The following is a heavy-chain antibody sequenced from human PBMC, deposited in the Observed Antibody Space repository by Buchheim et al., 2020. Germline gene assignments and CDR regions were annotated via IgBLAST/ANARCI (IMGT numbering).Heavy chain of an antibody. J-gene: IGHJ4*02. V-gene: IGHV3-74*01. Sequence: EVQLVESGGGLVQPGGSLRLSCAASDFTFSTNWMYWVRQAPGKGLVWVSTINSDGSITNYADSVKGRFTISRDNAKNTLYLQMNSRRAEDTAVYFCARLIRGCYYYDSSWGQGTL. CDR3: ARLIRGCYYYDSS. D-gene: IGHD3-22*01. CDR1: DFTFSTNW. CDR2: INSDGSIT.